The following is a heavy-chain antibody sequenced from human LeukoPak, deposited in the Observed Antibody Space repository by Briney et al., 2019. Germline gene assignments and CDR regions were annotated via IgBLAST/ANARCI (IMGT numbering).Heavy chain of an antibody. D-gene: IGHD6-6*01. Sequence: GGSLRLSCAASGFTFSSYAMHWVRQAPGKGLEWVAVISYDGSNKYYADSVKGRFTISRDNSKNTLYLQMNNLRAEDTAVYYCARDGPVLIAARPGGYFDYWGQGTLVTVSS. CDR1: GFTFSSYA. V-gene: IGHV3-30*04. CDR2: ISYDGSNK. J-gene: IGHJ4*02. CDR3: ARDGPVLIAARPGGYFDY.